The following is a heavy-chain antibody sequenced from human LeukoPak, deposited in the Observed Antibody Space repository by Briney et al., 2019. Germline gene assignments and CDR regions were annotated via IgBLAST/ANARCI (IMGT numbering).Heavy chain of an antibody. D-gene: IGHD3-16*02. Sequence: ASVKVSCKASGYTFTGYYMHWVRQAPEQGLEWMGWINPNSGGTNYAQKFQGRVTMTRDTSISTAYMELSRLRSDDTAVYYCASAHPYDYVWGSYRIPKLPLGAWGQGTLVTVSS. CDR3: ASAHPYDYVWGSYRIPKLPLGA. CDR1: GYTFTGYY. V-gene: IGHV1-2*02. J-gene: IGHJ4*02. CDR2: INPNSGGT.